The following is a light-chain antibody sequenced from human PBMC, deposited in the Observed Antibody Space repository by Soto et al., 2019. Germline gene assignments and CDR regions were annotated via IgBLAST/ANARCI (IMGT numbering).Light chain of an antibody. V-gene: IGLV2-14*03. Sequence: QSVLTQPASVSGSPGQSIAISCTGTSSDVGGYNYVSWYQQHPGKAPKLMIYDVNNRPSGVSNRFSGSKSGNTASLTISGLQAEDEADYYCCSYTTSSTYVFGTATRSPS. CDR2: DVN. CDR1: SSDVGGYNY. J-gene: IGLJ1*01. CDR3: CSYTTSSTYV.